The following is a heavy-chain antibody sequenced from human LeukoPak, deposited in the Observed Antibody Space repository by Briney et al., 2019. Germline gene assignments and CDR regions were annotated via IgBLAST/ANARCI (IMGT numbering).Heavy chain of an antibody. Sequence: GRSLRLSCAVSGFTFSSYGMHWVRQAPGKGLEWVAVISYDGSNKYYADSVKGRFTISRDNSKNTLYLQMNSLRAEDTAVYYCAKDRWFGEFLTNYFDYWGQGTLVTVSS. CDR2: ISYDGSNK. J-gene: IGHJ4*02. D-gene: IGHD3-10*01. CDR1: GFTFSSYG. V-gene: IGHV3-30*18. CDR3: AKDRWFGEFLTNYFDY.